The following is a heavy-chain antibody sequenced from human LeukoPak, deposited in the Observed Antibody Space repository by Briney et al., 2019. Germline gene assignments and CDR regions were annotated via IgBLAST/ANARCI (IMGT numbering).Heavy chain of an antibody. J-gene: IGHJ5*02. V-gene: IGHV3-23*01. Sequence: GGSLRLSCEASGFVFSSHTMTWVRQAPGQGLEWVSAIGGRGGSTYYADSVKGRVIISRDNSKNTVSLQMNSLRSDDTAIYYCAKEGGAWGQGTLVVVSS. CDR1: GFVFSSHT. D-gene: IGHD3-16*01. CDR2: IGGRGGST. CDR3: AKEGGA.